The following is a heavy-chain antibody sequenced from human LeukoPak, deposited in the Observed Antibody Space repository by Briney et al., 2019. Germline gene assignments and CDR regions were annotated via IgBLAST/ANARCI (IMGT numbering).Heavy chain of an antibody. V-gene: IGHV1-2*02. CDR1: GYTFTGYY. CDR3: ARSRSGSYYHFDY. Sequence: ASVKVSCKASGYTFTGYYMHWVRQAPGQGLERMGWINPNSGGTNYAQKFQGRVTMTRDTSISTAYMELSRLRSDDTAVYYCARSRSGSYYHFDYWGQGTLVTVSS. CDR2: INPNSGGT. J-gene: IGHJ4*02. D-gene: IGHD1-26*01.